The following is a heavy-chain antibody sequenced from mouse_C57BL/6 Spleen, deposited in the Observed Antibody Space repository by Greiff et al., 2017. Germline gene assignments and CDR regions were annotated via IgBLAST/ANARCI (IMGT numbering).Heavy chain of an antibody. V-gene: IGHV1-15*01. CDR2: IDPETGGT. CDR3: TRRGDVYAMDY. CDR1: GYTFTDYE. Sequence: QVQLKESGAELVRPGASVTLSCKASGYTFTDYEMHWVKQTPVHGLEWIGAIDPETGGTAYNQKFKGKAILTADKSSSTAYMELRRLTSEDSAVYYCTRRGDVYAMDYWGQGTSVTVSS. D-gene: IGHD3-3*01. J-gene: IGHJ4*01.